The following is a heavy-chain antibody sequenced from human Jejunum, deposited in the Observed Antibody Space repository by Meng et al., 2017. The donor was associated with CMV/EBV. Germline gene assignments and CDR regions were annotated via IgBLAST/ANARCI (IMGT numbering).Heavy chain of an antibody. D-gene: IGHD3-22*01. CDR1: SISGYY. V-gene: IGHV4-59*01. CDR2: IYYTGST. Sequence: SISGYYGSWIRQPPGKGLEWIGYIYYTGSTNYNPSLKSRVTISLDTSKNQFSLRLSSLTAADTAVYYCARGNYYDSSGPYYHAPDVWGLGTTVTVSS. CDR3: ARGNYYDSSGPYYHAPDV. J-gene: IGHJ6*02.